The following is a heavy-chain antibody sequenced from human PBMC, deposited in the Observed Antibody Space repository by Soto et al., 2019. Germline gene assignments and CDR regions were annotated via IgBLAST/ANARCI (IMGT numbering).Heavy chain of an antibody. Sequence: EVQLLESGGVLVQPGGSLRLSCAASEFTFSSNAMHWVRQAPGKGLEWVSGITGSGSTTFYADSVKGRFTISRDNSKNSLYLHMSSLRAEDTAIYYCAKDFTAYLSSWFHLWGQGTLVTVSS. J-gene: IGHJ5*02. V-gene: IGHV3-23*01. CDR1: EFTFSSNA. CDR3: AKDFTAYLSSWFHL. CDR2: ITGSGSTT. D-gene: IGHD6-13*01.